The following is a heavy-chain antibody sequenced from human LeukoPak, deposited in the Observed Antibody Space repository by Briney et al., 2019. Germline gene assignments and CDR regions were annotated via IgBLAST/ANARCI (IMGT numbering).Heavy chain of an antibody. CDR1: GGSISSGGYS. CDR2: INHSGST. D-gene: IGHD6-19*01. J-gene: IGHJ4*02. Sequence: SQTLSLTCAVSGGSISSGGYSWSWIRQPPGKGLEWIGEINHSGSTNYNPSLKSRVTISVDTSKNQFSLKLSSVTAADTAVYYCARGALCSSGWFDYWGQGTLVTVSS. V-gene: IGHV4-30-2*01. CDR3: ARGALCSSGWFDY.